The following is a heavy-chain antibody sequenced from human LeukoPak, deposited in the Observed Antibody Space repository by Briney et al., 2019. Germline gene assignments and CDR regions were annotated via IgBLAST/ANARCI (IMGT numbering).Heavy chain of an antibody. CDR3: ALYSSSWYVY. D-gene: IGHD6-13*01. Sequence: PGGSLRLSCAGSGFTVSSNYMSWVRQAPGKGLEWVSVIYSSGTTYYADSVKGRFTISRDNSKNTLDLKMNSLRAEDTAVYYCALYSSSWYVYWGQGTLVTVSS. CDR1: GFTVSSNY. CDR2: IYSSGTT. J-gene: IGHJ4*02. V-gene: IGHV3-66*01.